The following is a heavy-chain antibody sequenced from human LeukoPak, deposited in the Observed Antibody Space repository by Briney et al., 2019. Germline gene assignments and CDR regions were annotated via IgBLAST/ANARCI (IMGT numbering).Heavy chain of an antibody. CDR3: ARESRGYSSGWYPGNELVFDY. V-gene: IGHV4-31*03. D-gene: IGHD6-19*01. J-gene: IGHJ4*02. CDR2: IYYSGST. Sequence: SETLSLTCTVSGGSISSGGYYWSWIRQHPGKGLEWIGYIYYSGSTYYNPSLKSRVTISVDTSKNQFSLKLSSVTAADTAVYYCARESRGYSSGWYPGNELVFDYWGQGTLVTVSS. CDR1: GGSISSGGYY.